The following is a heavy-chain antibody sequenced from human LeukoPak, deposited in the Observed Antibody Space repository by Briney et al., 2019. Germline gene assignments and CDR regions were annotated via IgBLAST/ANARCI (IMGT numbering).Heavy chain of an antibody. CDR2: IYPGDSET. Sequence: GESLKISCKGSGYSFATFWIGWVRQMPGKGLEWMGIIYPGDSETRYSPSFQGQVTFSADKSITTAYLQWSSLKASDSAMYYCASITAVAHAFEIWGQGTMVTVSS. CDR3: ASITAVAHAFEI. D-gene: IGHD4-23*01. V-gene: IGHV5-51*01. CDR1: GYSFATFW. J-gene: IGHJ3*02.